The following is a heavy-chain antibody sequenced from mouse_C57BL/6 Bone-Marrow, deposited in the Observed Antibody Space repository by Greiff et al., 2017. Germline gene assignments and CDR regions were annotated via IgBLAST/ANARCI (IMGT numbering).Heavy chain of an antibody. V-gene: IGHV6-6*01. CDR2: IRNKANNHAT. D-gene: IGHD1-1*01. CDR3: TRRNGSSGAWFAY. J-gene: IGHJ3*01. Sequence: EVQLQESGGGLVQPGGSMKLSCAASGFTFSDAWMDWVRQSPEKGLEWVAEIRNKANNHATYYAESVKGRFTISRDDSKSSVYLQMNSLRAEDTGIYYCTRRNGSSGAWFAYWGQGTLVTVSA. CDR1: GFTFSDAW.